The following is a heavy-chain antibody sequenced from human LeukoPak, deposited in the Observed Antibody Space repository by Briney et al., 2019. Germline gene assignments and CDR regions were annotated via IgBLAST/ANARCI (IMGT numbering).Heavy chain of an antibody. CDR3: ARRKIVVVRRGDAFDI. V-gene: IGHV4-39*01. CDR2: IYYSGST. Sequence: TSETLSLTCTVSGGSISSSSYYWGWIRQPPGKGLEWIGSIYYSGSTYYNPSLKSRVTISVDTSKNQFSLKLSSVTAADTAVYYCARRKIVVVRRGDAFDIWGQGTMVTVSS. CDR1: GGSISSSSYY. J-gene: IGHJ3*02. D-gene: IGHD3-22*01.